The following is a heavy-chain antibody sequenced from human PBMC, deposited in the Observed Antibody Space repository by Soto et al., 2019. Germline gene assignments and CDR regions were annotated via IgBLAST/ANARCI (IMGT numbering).Heavy chain of an antibody. CDR3: ARDLGRYCDSRGYYFDY. V-gene: IGHV4-30-4*01. D-gene: IGHD3-22*01. CDR2: IYYSGST. J-gene: IGHJ4*02. Sequence: QVQLQESGPGLVKPSQTLSLTCTVSGGSISSGDYYWSWIRQPPGKGLEWIGYIYYSGSTYYNPSLKSRVTISVDTSKNQFSLKLSSVTAADTAVYYCARDLGRYCDSRGYYFDYWGQGTLVTVSS. CDR1: GGSISSGDYY.